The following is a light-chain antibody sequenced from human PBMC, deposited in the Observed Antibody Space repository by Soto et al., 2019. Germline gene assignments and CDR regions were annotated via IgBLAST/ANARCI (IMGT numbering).Light chain of an antibody. CDR1: MRDVGAYNV. CDR3: SAYTAGSTLV. CDR2: EVR. J-gene: IGLJ3*02. Sequence: QSALTQPASVSGSAGQSITISCSGTMRDVGAYNVVSWYQQHPGTAPKLIIYEVRNRPSGISSRFSGSRSGNTASLTISGLQSADEGDYYCSAYTAGSTLVFGGGTKVTVL. V-gene: IGLV2-14*01.